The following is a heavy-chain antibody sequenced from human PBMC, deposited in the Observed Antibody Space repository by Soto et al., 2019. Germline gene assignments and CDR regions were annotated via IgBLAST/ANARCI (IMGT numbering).Heavy chain of an antibody. D-gene: IGHD2-15*01. CDR1: GFTFTNYG. J-gene: IGHJ4*02. Sequence: QVQLVESGGGVVQPGRSLRLSCAPSGFTFTNYGMHWLRQAPGTGLEWVALISWDARSKYYADSVKGRFTISRDNLKSTLYLRMNSLRAEDTAVYYCANDKVEKGRSWPSYWGQGTLVTVSS. CDR2: ISWDARSK. CDR3: ANDKVEKGRSWPSY. V-gene: IGHV3-30*18.